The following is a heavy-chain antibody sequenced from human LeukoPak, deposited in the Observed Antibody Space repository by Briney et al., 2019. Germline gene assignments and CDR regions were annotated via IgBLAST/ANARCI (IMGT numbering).Heavy chain of an antibody. CDR3: ARHPSLYSSGWYDWFDP. CDR1: GGSISSYY. Sequence: PSETLSLTCTVSGGSISSYYWSWIRQPPGKGLEWIGSIYYSGSTYYNPSLKSRVTISVDTSKNQFSLKLSSVTAADTAVYYCARHPSLYSSGWYDWFDPWGQGTLVTVSS. V-gene: IGHV4-59*05. J-gene: IGHJ5*02. CDR2: IYYSGST. D-gene: IGHD6-19*01.